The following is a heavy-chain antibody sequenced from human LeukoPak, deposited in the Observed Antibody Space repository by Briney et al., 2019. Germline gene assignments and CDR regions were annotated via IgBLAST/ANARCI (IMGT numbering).Heavy chain of an antibody. CDR3: AREGLRYFDWLYSYYFDY. V-gene: IGHV3-23*01. J-gene: IGHJ4*02. CDR1: GFTFSSYA. Sequence: GGSLRLSCAASGFTFSSYAMSWVRQAPGKGLEWVSAISGSGGSTYYADSVKGRFTISRDNSKNTLYLQMNSLRAEDTAVYYCAREGLRYFDWLYSYYFDYWGQGTLVTVSS. CDR2: ISGSGGST. D-gene: IGHD3-9*01.